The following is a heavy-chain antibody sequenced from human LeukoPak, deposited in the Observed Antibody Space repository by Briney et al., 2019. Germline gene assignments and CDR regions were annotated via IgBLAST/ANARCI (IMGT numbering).Heavy chain of an antibody. J-gene: IGHJ4*02. D-gene: IGHD3-22*01. Sequence: PSETLSLTCTVSGGSISSYYWSWIRQPPGKGLEWIGYISYSGSTNYNPSLKSRVTISVETSKNQFSLKLSSVTAADTAVYYCARGGYESSGSYYFFDDWGQGTLVTVSS. CDR2: ISYSGST. V-gene: IGHV4-59*01. CDR1: GGSISSYY. CDR3: ARGGYESSGSYYFFDD.